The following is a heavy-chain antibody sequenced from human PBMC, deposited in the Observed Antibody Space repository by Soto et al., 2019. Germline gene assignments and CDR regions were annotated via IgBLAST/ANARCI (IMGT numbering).Heavy chain of an antibody. CDR1: GFTFSSYA. D-gene: IGHD3-10*01. J-gene: IGHJ6*02. CDR2: ISGSGGST. V-gene: IGHV3-23*01. CDR3: AKAIGNYYGSGSANPYYYYYGMDV. Sequence: GSLRLSCAASGFTFSSYAMSWVRQAPGKGLEWVSAISGSGGSTYYADSVKGRFTISRDNSKNTLYLQMNSLRAEDTAVYYCAKAIGNYYGSGSANPYYYYYGMDVWGQGTTVTVSS.